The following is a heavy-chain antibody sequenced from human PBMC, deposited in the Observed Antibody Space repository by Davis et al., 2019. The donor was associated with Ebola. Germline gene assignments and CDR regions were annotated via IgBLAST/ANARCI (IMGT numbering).Heavy chain of an antibody. CDR2: IYYSGST. CDR3: ATLGYCSSTSCSNRDY. Sequence: MPSETLSLTCTVSGGSISSSSYYWGWIRQPPGKGLEWIGSIYYSGSTYYNPSLKSRVTISVDTSKNQFSLKLSSVTAADTAVYYCATLGYCSSTSCSNRDYWGQGTLVTVSS. D-gene: IGHD2-2*01. CDR1: GGSISSSSYY. V-gene: IGHV4-39*07. J-gene: IGHJ4*02.